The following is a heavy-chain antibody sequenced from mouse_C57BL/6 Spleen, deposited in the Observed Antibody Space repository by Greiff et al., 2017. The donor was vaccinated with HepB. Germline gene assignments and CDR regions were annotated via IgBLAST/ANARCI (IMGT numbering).Heavy chain of an antibody. D-gene: IGHD1-1*01. J-gene: IGHJ2*01. CDR3: ARRDYGSSTFDY. CDR2: IDPSDSYT. V-gene: IGHV1-50*01. CDR1: GYTFTSYW. Sequence: QVQLQQPGAELVKPGASVKLSCKASGYTFTSYWMQWVKQRPGQGLEWIGEIDPSDSYTNYNQKFKGKATLTVDTSSSTAYMQISSLTSEDSAVYYCARRDYGSSTFDYWGQGTTLTVSS.